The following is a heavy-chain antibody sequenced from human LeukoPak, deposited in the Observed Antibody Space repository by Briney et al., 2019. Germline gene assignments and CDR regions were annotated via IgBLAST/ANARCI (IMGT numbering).Heavy chain of an antibody. V-gene: IGHV3-21*01. Sequence: GGSLRLSCAASGYTFSSYSMNWVRQAQGKGLEWVSTIGGSNAYIYYADSVKGRFTISRDDAKNSLSLQMDSLRAEDTAVYYCARRVTATGTGSHDDYWGQGTLVIVSS. CDR3: ARRVTATGTGSHDDY. D-gene: IGHD6-13*01. J-gene: IGHJ4*02. CDR2: IGGSNAYI. CDR1: GYTFSSYS.